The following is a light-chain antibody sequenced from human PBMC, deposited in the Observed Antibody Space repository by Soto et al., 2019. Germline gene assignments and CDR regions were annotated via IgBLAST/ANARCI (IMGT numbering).Light chain of an antibody. CDR3: QQRSAWPLT. Sequence: EIVLTQSPGTLSLSPGERATLSCRASLSLSTYLAWYQQRPGQAPRLLIYDASNRATGIPARFSGSGSGTDFTLTISSLEPEDFAVYYCQQRSAWPLTFGGGTKVEIK. CDR1: LSLSTY. CDR2: DAS. J-gene: IGKJ4*01. V-gene: IGKV3-11*01.